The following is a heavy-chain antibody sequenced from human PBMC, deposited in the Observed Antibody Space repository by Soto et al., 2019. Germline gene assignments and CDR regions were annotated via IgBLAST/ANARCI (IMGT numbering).Heavy chain of an antibody. CDR2: IYPGDSDT. J-gene: IGHJ4*02. Sequence: GESVTLPNKGSRYNFTRYSIGCVRQLPGKGLEWMGIIYPGDSDTRYSPSFQGQVTISADKSISTAYLQWSSLKASDTAMYYCARLYGYSYGPFDYWGQGTLVTGSS. V-gene: IGHV5-51*01. CDR1: RYNFTRYS. CDR3: ARLYGYSYGPFDY. D-gene: IGHD5-18*01.